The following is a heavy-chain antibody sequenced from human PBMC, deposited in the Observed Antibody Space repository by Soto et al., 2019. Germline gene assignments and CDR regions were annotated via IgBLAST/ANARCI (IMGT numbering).Heavy chain of an antibody. CDR1: GFTFSNYP. Sequence: EVQLLEAGGGLVQRGGSLRLSCAASGFTFSNYPMNWVRQAPGKGLEWVSSISAGGGSTYYADSVSGRFTISRDNSKNTLYLQMTSLRADDTAVYYCAKDPAPGSLHGVFDYWGQGTLVTVSS. J-gene: IGHJ4*02. D-gene: IGHD4-17*01. CDR3: AKDPAPGSLHGVFDY. V-gene: IGHV3-23*01. CDR2: ISAGGGST.